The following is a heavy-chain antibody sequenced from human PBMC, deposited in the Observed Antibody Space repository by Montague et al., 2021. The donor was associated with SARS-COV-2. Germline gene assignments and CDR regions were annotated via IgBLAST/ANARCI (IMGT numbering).Heavy chain of an antibody. Sequence: SETLSLTCTVSGGSITGYYWSWLRRSPGKGLEWIAYIYDGGAVNYNPSLGSQVTISTDTSKNQSSLKVNSVTAADTAVYYCVRDHPYGGPRGAYDIWGQGTVVTVSS. CDR1: GGSITGYY. V-gene: IGHV4-59*01. CDR2: IYDGGAV. D-gene: IGHD4-23*01. CDR3: VRDHPYGGPRGAYDI. J-gene: IGHJ3*02.